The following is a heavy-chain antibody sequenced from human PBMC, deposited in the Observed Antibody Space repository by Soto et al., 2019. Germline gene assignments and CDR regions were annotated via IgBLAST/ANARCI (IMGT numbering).Heavy chain of an antibody. CDR2: ISGSGGST. CDR3: AKGPVWTTVTTFFNYYYGMDV. J-gene: IGHJ6*02. CDR1: GFTFSSYA. V-gene: IGHV3-23*01. Sequence: GGSLRLSCAASGFTFSSYAMSWVRQAPGKGLEWVSAISGSGGSTYYADSVKGRFTISRDNSKNTLYLQMNSLRAEDTAVYYCAKGPVWTTVTTFFNYYYGMDVWGQGTTVTVSS. D-gene: IGHD4-17*01.